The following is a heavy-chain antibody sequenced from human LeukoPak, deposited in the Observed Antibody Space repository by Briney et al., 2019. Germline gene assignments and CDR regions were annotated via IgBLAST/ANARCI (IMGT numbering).Heavy chain of an antibody. CDR2: IYYSGST. D-gene: IGHD3-9*01. V-gene: IGHV4-59*01. CDR1: GGSISSYY. J-gene: IGHJ6*04. CDR3: ARAGQYYDILTGSIYYHYGIDV. Sequence: PSETLSLTCTVSGGSISSYYWSWIRQPPGKGLEWIGYIYYSGSTNYNPSLKSRVTISVDTSKNQFSLKLSSVTAADTAVYHCARAGQYYDILTGSIYYHYGIDVWGNGTTVTVSS.